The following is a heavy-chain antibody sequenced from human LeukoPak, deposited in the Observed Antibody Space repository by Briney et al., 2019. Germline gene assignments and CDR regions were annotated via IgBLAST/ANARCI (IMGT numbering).Heavy chain of an antibody. Sequence: PGGSLRLSCAASGFTFSSYSMNWVRQAPGKGLEWVSYISSSSSTIYYADSVKGRFTISRDNAKNSLYLQMNSLRAEDTAVYYCARDPGGNYYDRWGQGTLVTVSS. CDR2: ISSSSSTI. D-gene: IGHD1-26*01. J-gene: IGHJ4*02. CDR1: GFTFSSYS. CDR3: ARDPGGNYYDR. V-gene: IGHV3-48*01.